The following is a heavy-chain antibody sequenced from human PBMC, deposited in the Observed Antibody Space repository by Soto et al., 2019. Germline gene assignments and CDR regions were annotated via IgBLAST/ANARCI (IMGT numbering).Heavy chain of an antibody. V-gene: IGHV1-69*01. D-gene: IGHD4-4*01. Sequence: QVQLVQSGAEVKKPGSSVKVSCKASGGTFSSYAISWVRQAPGQGLEWMGGIIPIFGTANYAQKFQGRVTITADESTSTAYMELSSLRSEDTAVYYCAGDSADPILQYLYGMDVWGQGTTVTVSS. J-gene: IGHJ6*02. CDR3: AGDSADPILQYLYGMDV. CDR1: GGTFSSYA. CDR2: IIPIFGTA.